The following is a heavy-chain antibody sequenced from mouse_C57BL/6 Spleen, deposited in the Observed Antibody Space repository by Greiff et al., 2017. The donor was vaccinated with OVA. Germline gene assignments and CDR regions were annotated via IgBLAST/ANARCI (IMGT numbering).Heavy chain of an antibody. CDR1: GYTFTSYW. V-gene: IGHV1-52*01. D-gene: IGHD3-2*02. CDR3: ARREGSSGFNAMDY. CDR2: IDPSDSET. Sequence: VQLQQPGAELVRPGSSVKLSCKASGYTFTSYWMHWVKQRPIQGLEWIGNIDPSDSETHYNQKFKDKATLTVDKSSSTAYMQLSSLTSEDSAVYYCARREGSSGFNAMDYWGQGTSVTVSS. J-gene: IGHJ4*01.